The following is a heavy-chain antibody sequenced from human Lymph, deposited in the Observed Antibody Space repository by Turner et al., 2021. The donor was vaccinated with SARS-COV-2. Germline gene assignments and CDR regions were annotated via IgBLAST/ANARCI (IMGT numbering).Heavy chain of an antibody. V-gene: IGHV1-69*10. J-gene: IGHJ6*02. CDR1: GGTFSSSA. D-gene: IGHD6-13*01. Sequence: QVQLVQSGAEVKKPGSSVKVSCKASGGTFSSSAISWVRQAPGQGLEWMGVIIPMLGIANYAQKFQGRVTITGDKSTSTAYMELGSLRSEDTAVYYCARIVAPGMGGGVYYYYYGMDVWGQGTTVTVSS. CDR3: ARIVAPGMGGGVYYYYYGMDV. CDR2: IIPMLGIA.